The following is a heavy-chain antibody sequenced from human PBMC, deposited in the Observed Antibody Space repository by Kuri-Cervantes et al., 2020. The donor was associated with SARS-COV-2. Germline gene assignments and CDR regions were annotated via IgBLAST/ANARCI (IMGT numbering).Heavy chain of an antibody. V-gene: IGHV1-2*04. Sequence: ASVKVSCKASGYTFTSYAMNWVRQAPGQGLEWMGWINPNSGGTNYAQKFQGWVTMTRDTSISTACMELSRLRSDDTAVYYCARDERGYSSNWFDPWGQGTLVTVSS. CDR1: GYTFTSYA. CDR2: INPNSGGT. D-gene: IGHD6-13*01. CDR3: ARDERGYSSNWFDP. J-gene: IGHJ5*02.